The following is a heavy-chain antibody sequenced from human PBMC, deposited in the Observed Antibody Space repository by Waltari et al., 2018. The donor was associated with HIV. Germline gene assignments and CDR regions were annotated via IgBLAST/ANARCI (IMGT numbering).Heavy chain of an antibody. CDR3: ARCLEMATILDY. CDR1: GYSFTRYW. V-gene: IGHV5-51*01. CDR2: IYPGDSET. Sequence: EVQLVQSGAEVKKPGESLKIPCTGSGYSFTRYWIGWVRQMPGKGLELMGIIYPGDSETRYSPSFQGQVTISADKSISTAYLQLSSLKASDTAMYYCARCLEMATILDYWGQGTLVTVSS. J-gene: IGHJ4*02. D-gene: IGHD5-12*01.